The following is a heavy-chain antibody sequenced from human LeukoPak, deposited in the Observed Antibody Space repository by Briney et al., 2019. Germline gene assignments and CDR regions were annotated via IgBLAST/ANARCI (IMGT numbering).Heavy chain of an antibody. CDR1: GFTFDDYA. CDR3: AKDPAAMGEYFQH. D-gene: IGHD2-2*01. V-gene: IGHV3-9*01. CDR2: ISWNSGSI. J-gene: IGHJ1*01. Sequence: GGSLRLSCAASGFTFDDYAMHWVRQAPGQGLEWVSGISWNSGSIGYADSVKGRFTISRDNAKNSLYLQMTSLRAEDTALYYCAKDPAAMGEYFQHWGQGTLVTVSS.